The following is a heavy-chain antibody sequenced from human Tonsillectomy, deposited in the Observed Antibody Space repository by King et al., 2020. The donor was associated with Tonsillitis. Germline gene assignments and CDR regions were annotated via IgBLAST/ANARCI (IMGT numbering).Heavy chain of an antibody. CDR1: GGTFSSYA. V-gene: IGHV1-69*09. D-gene: IGHD6-19*01. J-gene: IGHJ4*02. CDR2: IIPILGIA. CDR3: AAEEGIAVAGLIDY. Sequence: QLVQSGAEVKKPGSSVKVSCKASGGTFSSYAISWVRQAPGQGLEWMGRIIPILGIANYAQKFQGRVTITADTSPSTAYMELSSLRSEDTAVYYFAAEEGIAVAGLIDYWGQGTLVTVSS.